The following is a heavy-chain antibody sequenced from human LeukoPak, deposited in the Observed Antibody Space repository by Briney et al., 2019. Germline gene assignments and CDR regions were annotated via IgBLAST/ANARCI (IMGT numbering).Heavy chain of an antibody. J-gene: IGHJ4*02. CDR3: ARGASLTYYYDTGDYYVFDY. V-gene: IGHV1-24*01. CDR2: FDPEDGET. Sequence: ASVKVSCKVSGYTLTELSMHWVRQAPGKGLEWMGGFDPEDGETIYAQKFQGRVTMTEDTSTDTAYMELSSLRSDDTAVYYCARGASLTYYYDTGDYYVFDYWGQGTLVTVSS. D-gene: IGHD3-22*01. CDR1: GYTLTELS.